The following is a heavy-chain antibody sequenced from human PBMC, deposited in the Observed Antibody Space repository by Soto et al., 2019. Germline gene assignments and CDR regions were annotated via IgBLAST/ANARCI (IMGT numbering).Heavy chain of an antibody. V-gene: IGHV1-69*01. CDR2: IIPIFGTA. J-gene: IGHJ4*02. CDR3: ARANTHSGYAVQIFDY. D-gene: IGHD5-12*01. Sequence: QVQLVQSGAEVKKPGSSVKVSCKASGGTFSSYAISWVRQAPGQGLEWMGGIIPIFGTANYAQKFQGRVTSAADDSTSTAYMELSSLRSEYPAVYYCARANTHSGYAVQIFDYWGQGTLVTVSS. CDR1: GGTFSSYA.